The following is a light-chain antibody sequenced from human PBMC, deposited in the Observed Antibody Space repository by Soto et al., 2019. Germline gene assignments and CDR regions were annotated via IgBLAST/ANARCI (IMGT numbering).Light chain of an antibody. J-gene: IGLJ3*02. CDR3: AAWDDSLSGVV. CDR2: RND. CDR1: ISNLGSNF. V-gene: IGLV1-47*01. Sequence: QSVLTPPPSASGTPGQRVTISCSGSISNLGSNFVFWYQQLPGAAPKLLISRNDQRPSGVPDRFSGSKSGTSASLAISGLRSEDEADYHCAAWDDSLSGVVFGGGTKLTVL.